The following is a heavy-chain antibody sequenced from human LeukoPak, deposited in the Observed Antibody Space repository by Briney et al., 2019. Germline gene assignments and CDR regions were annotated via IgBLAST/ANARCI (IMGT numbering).Heavy chain of an antibody. CDR1: GFTFSNYW. D-gene: IGHD1-26*01. V-gene: IGHV3-7*01. CDR3: ARGGGTYGFDP. Sequence: GGSLRLSCAASGFTFSNYWMSWVRQAPGKGLEWVANIKPGGNEKYYVDSVKGRFTISRDNAKNSVYLQMNSLRAEDAAVYYRARGGGTYGFDPWGQGTLVTVSS. CDR2: IKPGGNEK. J-gene: IGHJ5*02.